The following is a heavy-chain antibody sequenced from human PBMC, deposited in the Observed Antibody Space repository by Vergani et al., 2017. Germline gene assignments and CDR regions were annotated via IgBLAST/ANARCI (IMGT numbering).Heavy chain of an antibody. J-gene: IGHJ4*02. CDR2: IIPIFGTA. CDR3: ARERVEMATNFVAIDY. D-gene: IGHD5-24*01. CDR1: GGTFSSYA. V-gene: IGHV1-69*01. Sequence: QVQLVQSGAEVKKPGSSVKVSCKASGGTFSSYAISWVRQAPGQGLEWMGGIIPIFGTANYAQKFQGRVAITADESTSTAYMELSSLRSEDTAVYYCARERVEMATNFVAIDYWGQGTLVTVSS.